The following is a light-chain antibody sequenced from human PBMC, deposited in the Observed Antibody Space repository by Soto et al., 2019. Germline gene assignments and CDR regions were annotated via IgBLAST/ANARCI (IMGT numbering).Light chain of an antibody. CDR2: DSS. V-gene: IGKV3-11*01. CDR1: QSVSSY. Sequence: EILLTQFPATQSLSPADVAPPSCRASQSVSSYLAWYQQKRGQAPRLLIYDSSNRATGIPARFSGSGSGTDFTLTISRLEPEDFAVYYCQQYGSSPWTFGQGTQVDIK. J-gene: IGKJ1*01. CDR3: QQYGSSPWT.